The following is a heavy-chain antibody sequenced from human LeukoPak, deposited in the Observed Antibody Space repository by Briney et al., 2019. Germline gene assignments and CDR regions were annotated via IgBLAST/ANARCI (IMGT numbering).Heavy chain of an antibody. D-gene: IGHD1-26*01. CDR1: GFTFSSYW. V-gene: IGHV3-7*01. CDR3: VRDLGGRSGH. J-gene: IGHJ4*02. CDR2: IRQDGSDK. Sequence: TGGSLRLSCAASGFTFSSYWMSWVRQAPGKGLEWVANIRQDGSDKYYVGSVKGRFTISRDNAKSSLYLQMNSLRAEDTAMYHCVRDLGGRSGHWGQGTLVTVSS.